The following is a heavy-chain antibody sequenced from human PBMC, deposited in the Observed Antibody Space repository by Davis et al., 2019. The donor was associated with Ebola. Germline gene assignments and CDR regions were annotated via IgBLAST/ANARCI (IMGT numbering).Heavy chain of an antibody. Sequence: GESLKISCAASGFTFSSYAMSWVRQAPGKGLEWVSAISGSGGSTYYADSVKGRFTISRDNSKNTLYLQMNSLRAEDTAVYYCVEMATITVDYWGQGTLVTVSS. J-gene: IGHJ4*02. CDR3: VEMATITVDY. CDR1: GFTFSSYA. D-gene: IGHD5-24*01. CDR2: ISGSGGST. V-gene: IGHV3-23*01.